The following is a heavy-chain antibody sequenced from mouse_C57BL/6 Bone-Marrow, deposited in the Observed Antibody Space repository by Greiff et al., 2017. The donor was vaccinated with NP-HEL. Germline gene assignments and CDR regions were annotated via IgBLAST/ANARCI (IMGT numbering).Heavy chain of an antibody. J-gene: IGHJ1*03. V-gene: IGHV1-81*01. CDR3: ASGTAIVASCWYFDV. CDR2: IYPRSGNT. Sequence: QVQLQQSGAELARPGASVKLSCKASGYTFTSYGISWVKQRTGQGLEWIGEIYPRSGNTYYNEKFKGKATLTADKSSSTAYMELRSLTSEDSAVYFCASGTAIVASCWYFDVWGTGTTVTVSS. CDR1: GYTFTSYG. D-gene: IGHD1-1*01.